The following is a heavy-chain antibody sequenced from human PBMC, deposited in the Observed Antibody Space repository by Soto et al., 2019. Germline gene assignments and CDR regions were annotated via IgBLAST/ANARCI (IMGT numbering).Heavy chain of an antibody. J-gene: IGHJ4*02. Sequence: QLQLQESGPGLVKPSETLSLTCTVSGGSISSSCCYWGWIRQPPGKGLEWIGSVYYTGSTYYSPSLKSPVTIPVDTSYSQFSLRLPSVAAADTAVYYCARHFGLGFCSSTSCSDFDSWGQGPLVTVSS. CDR1: GGSISSSCCY. CDR2: VYYTGST. V-gene: IGHV4-39*01. CDR3: ARHFGLGFCSSTSCSDFDS. D-gene: IGHD2-2*01.